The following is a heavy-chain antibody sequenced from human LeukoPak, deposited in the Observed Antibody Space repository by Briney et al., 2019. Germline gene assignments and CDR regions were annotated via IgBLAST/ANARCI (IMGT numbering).Heavy chain of an antibody. V-gene: IGHV4-30-2*02. J-gene: IGHJ4*02. CDR1: GVSVSSGGFY. D-gene: IGHD6-13*01. Sequence: SETLSLTCSVSGVSVSSGGFYWNWIRQPPGKGLEWIGYIYPSGSTFYNPSLKSRVTISVDRSRNRFSLKLSSVTAADTAVYYCARWYSSSWYFDYWGQGTLVTVSS. CDR2: IYPSGST. CDR3: ARWYSSSWYFDY.